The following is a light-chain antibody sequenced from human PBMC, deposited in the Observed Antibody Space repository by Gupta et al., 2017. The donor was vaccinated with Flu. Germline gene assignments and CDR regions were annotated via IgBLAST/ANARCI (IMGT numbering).Light chain of an antibody. CDR2: DND. CDR1: TYNVGNNY. V-gene: IGLV1-51*01. Sequence: KVTISCSGGTYNVGNNYISWYQQLPETVPKLFIYDNDKRPSGIPGRFSGSKSGLSATLVITGLQTGDEADYYCGAWDSRLSAYVFGSGTKVAVL. J-gene: IGLJ1*01. CDR3: GAWDSRLSAYV.